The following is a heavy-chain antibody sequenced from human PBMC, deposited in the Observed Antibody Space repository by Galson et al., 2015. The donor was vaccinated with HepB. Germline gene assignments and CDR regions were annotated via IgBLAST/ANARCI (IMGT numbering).Heavy chain of an antibody. CDR3: TTDLWFGDVDY. CDR1: GFTFSNAW. CDR2: IKSKTDGGTT. Sequence: SLRLSCAASGFTFSNAWMSWVRQAPGKGLEWVGRIKSKTDGGTTDYAAPVKGRFTISRDDSKNTLYLQMNSLKTEDTAVYYCTTDLWFGDVDYWGQGTLVTVSS. J-gene: IGHJ4*02. V-gene: IGHV3-15*01. D-gene: IGHD3-10*01.